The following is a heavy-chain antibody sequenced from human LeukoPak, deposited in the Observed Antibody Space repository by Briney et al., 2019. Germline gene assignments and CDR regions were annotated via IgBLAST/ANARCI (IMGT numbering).Heavy chain of an antibody. CDR2: IYSGGST. J-gene: IGHJ4*02. V-gene: IGHV3-53*04. D-gene: IGHD2-15*01. Sequence: GGSLRLSCAASGFTVSSNYVSWVRQAPGKGLEWVSVIYSGGSTYYADSVKGRFTISRHNSKNTLYLQMNSLRAEDTAVYYCASEYCSGGSCYSPLNYWGQGTLVTVSS. CDR1: GFTVSSNY. CDR3: ASEYCSGGSCYSPLNY.